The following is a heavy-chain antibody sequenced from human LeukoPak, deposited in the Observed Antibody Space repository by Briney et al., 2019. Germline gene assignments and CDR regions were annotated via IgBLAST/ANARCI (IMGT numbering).Heavy chain of an antibody. D-gene: IGHD1-26*01. V-gene: IGHV3-74*01. CDR1: GLTFSRYW. CDR3: IRDYGAVGATNAFDI. Sequence: PGGSLRLSCAASGLTFSRYWMHWVRQVPGKGLVWVSRIDGDGSSTSYADFVKGRFTISRDNAQNTLYLQMNSLRVEDTAVYYCIRDYGAVGATNAFDIWGQGTMVTVSS. CDR2: IDGDGSST. J-gene: IGHJ3*02.